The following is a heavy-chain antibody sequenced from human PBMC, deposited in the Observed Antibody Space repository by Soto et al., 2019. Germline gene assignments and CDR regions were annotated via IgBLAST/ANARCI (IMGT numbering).Heavy chain of an antibody. CDR2: IYYRGNI. CDR1: GGSISSYY. CDR3: ATLLVGNGGRGY. D-gene: IGHD1-26*01. Sequence: SETLSLTCTVSGGSISSYYWSWIRQPPGKGLEWIGYIYYRGNINYHPSLKGRLTISIDTSKNQLSLKLSSVTTADTAVYYCATLLVGNGGRGYWGQGILVTVSS. J-gene: IGHJ4*02. V-gene: IGHV4-59*01.